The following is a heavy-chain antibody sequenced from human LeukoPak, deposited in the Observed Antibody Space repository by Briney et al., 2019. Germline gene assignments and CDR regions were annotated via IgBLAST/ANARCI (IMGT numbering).Heavy chain of an antibody. D-gene: IGHD3-10*01. J-gene: IGHJ6*03. CDR2: IRYDGSNE. CDR1: GFTFSSYD. CDR3: AKEVQDTMVRELIVGNFYYYYYMDV. Sequence: PGGSLRLSCEASGFTFSSYDMYWVRQAPGKGLDWVAFIRYDGSNEYYSDSVKGRFTISRDNSKHTLYLQMNSLRAEDSAVYYCAKEVQDTMVRELIVGNFYYYYYMDVWGKGTTVTVSS. V-gene: IGHV3-30*02.